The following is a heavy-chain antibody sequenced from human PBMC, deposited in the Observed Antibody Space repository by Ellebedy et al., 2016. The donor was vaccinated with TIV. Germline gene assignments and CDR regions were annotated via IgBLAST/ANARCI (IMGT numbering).Heavy chain of an antibody. CDR1: GFTFSSYS. Sequence: GGSLRLSCAASGFTFSSYSMNWVRQAPGKGLEWVSYISSSSTIDYADSVKGRFTISRDDAKNSLYLQMNTLRAEDTAVYYCAKTRGYNYGYSDYWGQGTLVTVSS. J-gene: IGHJ4*02. D-gene: IGHD5-18*01. CDR3: AKTRGYNYGYSDY. CDR2: ISSSSTI. V-gene: IGHV3-48*04.